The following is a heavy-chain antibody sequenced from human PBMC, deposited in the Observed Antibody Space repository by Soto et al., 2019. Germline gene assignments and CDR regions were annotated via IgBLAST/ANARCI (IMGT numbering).Heavy chain of an antibody. CDR1: GYTFTNYV. J-gene: IGHJ4*02. D-gene: IGHD2-15*01. Sequence: SVKVSCKTSGYTFTNYVVDWVRQAPGQGLEWMGGIIPIFGTANYAQKFQGRVTITADKSTSTAYMELSSLRSEDTAVYYCASILRGYCSGGSCSRVFDYWGQGTLVTVSS. CDR3: ASILRGYCSGGSCSRVFDY. V-gene: IGHV1-69*06. CDR2: IIPIFGTA.